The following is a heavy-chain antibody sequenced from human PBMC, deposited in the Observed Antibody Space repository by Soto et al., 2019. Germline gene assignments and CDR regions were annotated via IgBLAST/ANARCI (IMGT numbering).Heavy chain of an antibody. Sequence: QITLKESGPTLVKPTQTLTLTCTFSGLSRSSTRMAVGWIRQPPGKALERLALIYWDDDKRYSPFLKSRHTITKHTSKNQVVLTMSNMDPVDTARYYCAHIVVAGLGYYFDYWGQGTLVTVSS. D-gene: IGHD6-19*01. CDR2: IYWDDDK. CDR3: AHIVVAGLGYYFDY. CDR1: GLSRSSTRMA. J-gene: IGHJ4*02. V-gene: IGHV2-5*02.